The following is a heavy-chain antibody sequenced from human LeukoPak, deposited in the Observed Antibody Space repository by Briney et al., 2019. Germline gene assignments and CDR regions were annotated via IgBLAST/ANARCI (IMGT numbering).Heavy chain of an antibody. V-gene: IGHV3-7*01. CDR2: IKQDGSEK. D-gene: IGHD1-26*01. CDR1: GFTFSSYW. CDR3: ARDEWELPLDAFDI. J-gene: IGHJ3*02. Sequence: GGSLRLSCAASGFTFSSYWMSWVRQAPGKGLEWVANIKQDGSEKYYVDSVKGRCTISRDNAKNSLYLQMNSLRAEDTAVYYCARDEWELPLDAFDIWGQGTMVTVSS.